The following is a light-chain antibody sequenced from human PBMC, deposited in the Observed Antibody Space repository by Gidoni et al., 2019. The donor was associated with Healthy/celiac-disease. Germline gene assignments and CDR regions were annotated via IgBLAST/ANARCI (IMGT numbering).Light chain of an antibody. CDR1: QSISSY. J-gene: IGKJ4*01. V-gene: IGKV1-39*01. Sequence: DIQMTQSPSSLSASVGDRVTITCRASQSISSYLNWYQHKPGKAPKLLIYAASSVQSGVPSRFSGSVSGTDFTLTISSLQPEDFATYYCQQSYSTPLTFGGGTKVEIK. CDR2: AAS. CDR3: QQSYSTPLT.